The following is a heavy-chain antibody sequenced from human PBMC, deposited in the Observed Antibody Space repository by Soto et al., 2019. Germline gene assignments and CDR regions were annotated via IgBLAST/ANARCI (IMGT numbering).Heavy chain of an antibody. CDR2: MNPNSGNT. CDR1: GYTFTSYH. J-gene: IGHJ6*02. CDR3: ARGPSYGYYYGMDV. Sequence: ASVKVSCKASGYTFTSYHINWVRQASGQGLEWMGWMNPNSGNTGYAQKFQGRVTMTRNTSISTAYMELSSLRYEDTAVYYCARGPSYGYYYGMDVWGQGTTVTVSS. D-gene: IGHD5-18*01. V-gene: IGHV1-8*01.